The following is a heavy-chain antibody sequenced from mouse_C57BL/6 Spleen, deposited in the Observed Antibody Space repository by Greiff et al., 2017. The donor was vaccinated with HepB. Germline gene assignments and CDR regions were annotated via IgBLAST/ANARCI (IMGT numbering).Heavy chain of an antibody. CDR2: ILPGSGST. Sequence: LQESGAELMKPGASVKLSCKATGYTFTGYWIEWVKQRPGHGLEWIGEILPGSGSTNYTEKFKGKATFTADTSSNTAYMQLSSLTTEDSAIYYCARRGRYYAMDYWGQGTSVTVSS. J-gene: IGHJ4*01. CDR1: GYTFTGYW. CDR3: ARRGRYYAMDY. V-gene: IGHV1-9*01.